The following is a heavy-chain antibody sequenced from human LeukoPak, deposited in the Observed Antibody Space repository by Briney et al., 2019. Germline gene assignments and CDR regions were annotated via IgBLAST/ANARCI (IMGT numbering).Heavy chain of an antibody. V-gene: IGHV3-30-3*01. CDR3: AISLRDGYNLPPY. CDR2: ISYDGSNK. J-gene: IGHJ4*02. CDR1: GFTFSSYA. Sequence: QPGGSLRLSCAASGFTFSSYAMHWVRQAPGKGLEWVAVISYDGSNKYYADSVKGRFTISRDNSKNTLYLQMNSLRAEDTAVYYCAISLRDGYNLPPYCGQGTLVTVSS. D-gene: IGHD5-24*01.